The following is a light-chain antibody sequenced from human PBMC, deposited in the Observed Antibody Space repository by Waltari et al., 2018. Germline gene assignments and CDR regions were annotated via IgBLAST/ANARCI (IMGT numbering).Light chain of an antibody. J-gene: IGKJ1*01. CDR2: KAS. V-gene: IGKV1-5*03. Sequence: DIQMTQSPSTLSASVGARVTTPCRASQSIRSWLAWYQQKPGKAPKLLIYKASSLESGVPSRFSGSGSGTEFTLTISSLQPDDFATYYCQQYDSYSPWTFGQGTKVEIK. CDR3: QQYDSYSPWT. CDR1: QSIRSW.